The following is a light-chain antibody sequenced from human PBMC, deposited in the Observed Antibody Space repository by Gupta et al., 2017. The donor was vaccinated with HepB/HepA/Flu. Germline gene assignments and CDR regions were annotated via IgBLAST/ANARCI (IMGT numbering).Light chain of an antibody. CDR1: SSNIGKNK. J-gene: IGLJ2*01. Sequence: QSVLTQPPSTSGTPGQRVTISCSGTSSNIGKNKVNWYQQVPGTAPKLVIQNDSQRPSGVPDRFSGSKSGNSASLAISGLQSEDETDYYCAAWDDRLNGWTFGGGTKLTVL. V-gene: IGLV1-44*01. CDR3: AAWDDRLNGWT. CDR2: NDS.